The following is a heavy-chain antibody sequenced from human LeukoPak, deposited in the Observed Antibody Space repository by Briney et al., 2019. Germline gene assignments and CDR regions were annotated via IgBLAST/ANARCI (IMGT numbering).Heavy chain of an antibody. J-gene: IGHJ4*02. D-gene: IGHD3-22*01. V-gene: IGHV1-24*01. Sequence: GASVKVSCKVSGYTLSELSMHWVRQAPGKGLEWMGGFDPEGDERVYAQKFQGRVTMTEDTSTDTAYMELSSLRSEDTAIYYCATELRSGYFDYWGQGTLVTVSS. CDR1: GYTLSELS. CDR3: ATELRSGYFDY. CDR2: FDPEGDER.